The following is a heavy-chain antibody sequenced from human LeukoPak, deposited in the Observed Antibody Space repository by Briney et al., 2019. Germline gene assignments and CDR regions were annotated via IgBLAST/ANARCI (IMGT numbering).Heavy chain of an antibody. CDR1: GFTFSRYW. CDR3: AKTNGYYSD. D-gene: IGHD3-22*01. V-gene: IGHV3-7*03. J-gene: IGHJ4*02. Sequence: GGSLRLSCAASGFTFSRYWMTWVRQAPGKGLEWVANIKEDGSEKYYVDSVKGRFTISRDNAKNALYLQVSSLRAEDTAVYYCAKTNGYYSDWGQGTLVTVSS. CDR2: IKEDGSEK.